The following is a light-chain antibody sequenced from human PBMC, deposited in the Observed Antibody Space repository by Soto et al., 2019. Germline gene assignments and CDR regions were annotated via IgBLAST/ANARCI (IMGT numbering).Light chain of an antibody. CDR3: QQYDSSPLT. CDR2: GVS. J-gene: IGKJ4*01. CDR1: QSVRSSY. Sequence: EVVLTQSPGTLSLSPGERATLSCRASQSVRSSYFAWYQQKPGQAPRLLMYGVSNRATGIPDRFSGSGSGTDFTLTISRLEPEDFAVYYCQQYDSSPLTFGGGTKVEIK. V-gene: IGKV3-20*01.